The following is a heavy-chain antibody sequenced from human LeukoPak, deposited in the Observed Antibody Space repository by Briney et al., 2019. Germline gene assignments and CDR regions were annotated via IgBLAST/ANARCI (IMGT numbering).Heavy chain of an antibody. D-gene: IGHD1-26*01. J-gene: IGHJ4*02. V-gene: IGHV3-30*03. CDR3: ARDPGGATSPFDY. Sequence: PGGSLRLSCAASGFTFSSYGMHWVRQAPGKGLEWVAVISYDGSNKYYADSVKGRFTISRDNSKNTLYLQMNSLRAEDTAVYYCARDPGGATSPFDYWGPGTLVTVSS. CDR1: GFTFSSYG. CDR2: ISYDGSNK.